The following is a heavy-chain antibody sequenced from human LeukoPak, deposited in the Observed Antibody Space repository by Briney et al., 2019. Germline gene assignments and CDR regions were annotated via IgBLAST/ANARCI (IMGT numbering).Heavy chain of an antibody. Sequence: TYYNPSLKSRVTISVDTSKNQFSLKLSSVTAADTAVYYCAVKSATYSNYHYYYYYGMDVWGQGTTVTVSS. D-gene: IGHD4-11*01. J-gene: IGHJ6*02. V-gene: IGHV4-31*02. CDR2: T. CDR3: AVKSATYSNYHYYYYYGMDV.